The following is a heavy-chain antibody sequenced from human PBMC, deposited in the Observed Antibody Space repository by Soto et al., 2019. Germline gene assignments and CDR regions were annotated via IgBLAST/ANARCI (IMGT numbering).Heavy chain of an antibody. Sequence: PSETLSLTCTVSGGSVSSYYWSWIRQPAGKGLEWIGRIYTSGSTNYNPSPKSRVTVSVDTSKNQFSLKLSSVTAADTAVYYCARSIAAVAYDWFDPWGQGTLVTVSS. V-gene: IGHV4-4*07. J-gene: IGHJ5*02. CDR3: ARSIAAVAYDWFDP. CDR1: GGSVSSYY. D-gene: IGHD6-13*01. CDR2: IYTSGST.